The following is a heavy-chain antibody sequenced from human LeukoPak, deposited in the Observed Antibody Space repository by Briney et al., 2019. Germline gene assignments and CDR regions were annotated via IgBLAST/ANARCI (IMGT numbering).Heavy chain of an antibody. V-gene: IGHV3-23*01. CDR2: ISGSGGST. CDR3: AKAGCSGGSCYPDYYYGMDV. CDR1: GFTFSTYA. Sequence: PGGSLRLSCAASGFTFSTYAMSWVRQAPGKGLAWVSAISGSGGSTYYADSVKGRFTISRDNSKNTLYLQMNSLRAEDTAVYYCAKAGCSGGSCYPDYYYGMDVWGQGPRSPSP. J-gene: IGHJ6*02. D-gene: IGHD2-15*01.